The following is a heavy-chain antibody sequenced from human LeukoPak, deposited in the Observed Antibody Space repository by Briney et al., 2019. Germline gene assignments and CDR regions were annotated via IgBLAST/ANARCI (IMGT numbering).Heavy chain of an antibody. Sequence: SETLSLTCAVYGGSFSGYYWSWIRQPPGKGLEWIGEINHSGSTNYNPSLKSRVTISVDTSKNQFSLKLSSVTAADTAVYYCARDLYSGYDWYIVGRFDPWGQGTLVTVSS. CDR3: ARDLYSGYDWYIVGRFDP. V-gene: IGHV4-34*01. D-gene: IGHD5-12*01. J-gene: IGHJ5*02. CDR2: INHSGST. CDR1: GGSFSGYY.